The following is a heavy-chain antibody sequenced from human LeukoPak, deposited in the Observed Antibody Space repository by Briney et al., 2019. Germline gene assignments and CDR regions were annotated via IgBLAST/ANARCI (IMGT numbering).Heavy chain of an antibody. D-gene: IGHD2-2*01. Sequence: GASVKVSCKASGYTFTGYYMHWVRQAPGQGLEWMGWINPNSGGTNYAQKFQGRVTMTRDTSISTAYMELSRLRSDDTAVYYCARDGVRCSSTSCYYSKVEYYFDYWGQGTLVTVSS. J-gene: IGHJ4*02. CDR3: ARDGVRCSSTSCYYSKVEYYFDY. CDR1: GYTFTGYY. V-gene: IGHV1-2*02. CDR2: INPNSGGT.